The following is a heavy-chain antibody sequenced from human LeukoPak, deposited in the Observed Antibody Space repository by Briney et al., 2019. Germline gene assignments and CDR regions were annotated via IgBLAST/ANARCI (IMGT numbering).Heavy chain of an antibody. CDR2: ISYDGSNK. J-gene: IGHJ6*03. CDR3: AREGSSSWPYYYYYYYMDV. V-gene: IGHV3-30*01. D-gene: IGHD6-13*01. CDR1: GFTFSSYA. Sequence: GWSLRLSCAASGFTFSSYAMHWVRQAPGKGLEWVAVISYDGSNKYYADSVKGRFTISRDNSKNTLYLQMNSLRAEDTAVYYCAREGSSSWPYYYYYYYMDVWGKGTTVTVSS.